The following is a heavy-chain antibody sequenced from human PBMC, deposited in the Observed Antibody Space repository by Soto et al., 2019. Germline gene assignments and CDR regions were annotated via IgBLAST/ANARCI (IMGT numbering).Heavy chain of an antibody. CDR3: AVHPGLDY. CDR2: INYSGST. Sequence: QLQLQESGPGLVKPSETLSLTCSVSGGSISRSSYYWGWIRQSPGKGLEWIGSINYSGSTYYNPSLKSRVTISVDTSKNQFSLKLNSVTAADTAVYYCAVHPGLDYWGQGTLVTVSS. CDR1: GGSISRSSYY. J-gene: IGHJ4*02. V-gene: IGHV4-39*01. D-gene: IGHD2-21*01.